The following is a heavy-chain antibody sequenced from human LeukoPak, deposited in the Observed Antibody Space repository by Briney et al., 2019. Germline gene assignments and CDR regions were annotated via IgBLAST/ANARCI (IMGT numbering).Heavy chain of an antibody. J-gene: IGHJ6*03. CDR3: ARSYGDSGNHFYYMDV. CDR2: INPNSGGT. CDR1: GYTFTGYY. V-gene: IGHV1-2*02. D-gene: IGHD4-17*01. Sequence: ASVKVSCKASGYTFTGYYMHWVRQAPGQGLEWMGWINPNSGGTNYAQKFQGRVTMTRDTSISTAYMEVSRLRSDDTAMYYCARSYGDSGNHFYYMDVWGKGTTVTVSS.